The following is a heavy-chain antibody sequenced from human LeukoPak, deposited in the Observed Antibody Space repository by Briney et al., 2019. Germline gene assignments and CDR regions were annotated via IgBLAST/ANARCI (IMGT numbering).Heavy chain of an antibody. CDR2: ISGSGGST. V-gene: IGHV3-23*01. J-gene: IGHJ4*02. D-gene: IGHD3-22*01. CDR1: GFTFSSYA. Sequence: GGSLRLSCAASGFTFSSYAMSWVRQAPGKGLEWVSAISGSGGSTYCADSVKGRFTISRDNSKNTLYLQMNSLRAEDTAVYYCAKDGSPEYYYDSSGYPYYFDYWGQGTLVTVSS. CDR3: AKDGSPEYYYDSSGYPYYFDY.